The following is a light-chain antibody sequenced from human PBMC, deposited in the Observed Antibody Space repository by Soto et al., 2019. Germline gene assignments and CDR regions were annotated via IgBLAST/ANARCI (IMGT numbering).Light chain of an antibody. CDR1: SSNIGAGYE. J-gene: IGLJ1*01. CDR2: ENN. V-gene: IGLV1-40*01. Sequence: QSVLTQPPSVSEAPGQRVTISCTGSSSNIGAGYEAHWYQQVPGTAPKLLIYENNNRPSRVPDRFSGSKSGTSASLAITGLQAEDKAEYYCQSYDSSLSGYVFGTGTKLTVL. CDR3: QSYDSSLSGYV.